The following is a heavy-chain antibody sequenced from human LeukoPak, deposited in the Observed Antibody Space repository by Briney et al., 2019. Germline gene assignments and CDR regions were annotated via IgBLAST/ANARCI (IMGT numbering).Heavy chain of an antibody. CDR3: VRGGGLPNCGGYCPPDT. Sequence: SRTLSLTCTVSGGSISHVAYSWSWIRQPPGEGLEWIGLFHHTVGIDYKPSLKSRVTISGDRTKNQLSLTLTSVTAADTAVYYCVRGGGLPNCGGYCPPDTWGQGKMVIVSS. D-gene: IGHD2-21*02. V-gene: IGHV4-30-2*01. CDR2: FHHTVGI. CDR1: GGSISHVAYS. J-gene: IGHJ3*02.